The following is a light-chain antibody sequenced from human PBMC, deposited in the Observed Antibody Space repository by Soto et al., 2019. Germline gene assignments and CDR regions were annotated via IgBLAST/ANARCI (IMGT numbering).Light chain of an antibody. Sequence: AIRMTQSPSSLSASTGDRVTITCRASQGISSYLAWYQQKPGKAPKLLIYAASTLQSGVPSRFSGSGSGTAFTLTIGRLQSEDLATYYCQQYYSYPLTFGGGTKVEIK. CDR3: QQYYSYPLT. CDR2: AAS. J-gene: IGKJ4*01. CDR1: QGISSY. V-gene: IGKV1-8*01.